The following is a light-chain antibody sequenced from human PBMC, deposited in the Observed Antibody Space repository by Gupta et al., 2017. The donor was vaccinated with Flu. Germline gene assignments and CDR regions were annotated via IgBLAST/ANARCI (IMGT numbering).Light chain of an antibody. CDR1: GSDIGGHNY. CDR3: SSYTSSNTVI. Sequence: SDLIQPAYVSGSPGQSITISCTAIGSDIGGHNYVSWYQQHPGKAPKLLIYDVSYRPSGVSSRFSGSKSGNTASLTISGLQAEDEADYYCSSYTSSNTVIFGGGTNLAVV. V-gene: IGLV2-14*03. CDR2: DVS. J-gene: IGLJ2*01.